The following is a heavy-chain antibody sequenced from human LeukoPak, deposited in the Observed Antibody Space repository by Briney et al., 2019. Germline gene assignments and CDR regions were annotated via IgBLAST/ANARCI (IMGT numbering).Heavy chain of an antibody. CDR3: ARDSPHRSSGILPDY. CDR1: GFTFSSYS. Sequence: GGSLRLSCAASGFTFSSYSMNWVRQAPGKGLEWVSSISSSSSYIYYADSVKGRFTIPRDNAKNSLYLQMNSLRAEDTAVYYCARDSPHRSSGILPDYWGQGTLVTVSS. V-gene: IGHV3-21*01. J-gene: IGHJ4*02. CDR2: ISSSSSYI. D-gene: IGHD6-19*01.